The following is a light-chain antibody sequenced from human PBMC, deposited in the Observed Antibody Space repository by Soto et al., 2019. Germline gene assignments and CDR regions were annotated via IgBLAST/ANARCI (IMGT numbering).Light chain of an antibody. Sequence: EIVMTQSPATLSVSPGEGVTLSCRASQGVGITLAWYQQKPGQTPRLLIYNAFTRATGIPARFSGSGSGTEFTLTISSIQSEDSAVYYGQRYNDWPLTFGGGTKV. J-gene: IGKJ4*01. CDR2: NAF. CDR1: QGVGIT. CDR3: QRYNDWPLT. V-gene: IGKV3-15*01.